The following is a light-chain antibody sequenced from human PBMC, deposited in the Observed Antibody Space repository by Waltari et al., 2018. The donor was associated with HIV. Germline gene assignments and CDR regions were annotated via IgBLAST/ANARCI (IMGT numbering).Light chain of an antibody. Sequence: SYELTQSPSVSVSPGQTASITCSGANWGVTYATWYQQKPGQSPVLVIYQSSKRPSEIPERFSGSNSGDTATLTISGTQAVDEADYYCQAWDSSSAVVFGGGTKLTVL. V-gene: IGLV3-1*01. CDR2: QSS. J-gene: IGLJ2*01. CDR1: NWGVTY. CDR3: QAWDSSSAVV.